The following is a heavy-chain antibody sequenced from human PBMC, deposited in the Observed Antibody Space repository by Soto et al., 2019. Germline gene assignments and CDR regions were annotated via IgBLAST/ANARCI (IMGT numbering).Heavy chain of an antibody. V-gene: IGHV1-2*04. J-gene: IGHJ6*02. D-gene: IGHD2-8*02. CDR1: GYTFTGYY. Sequence: GASVKVSCKASGYTFTGYYMHWVRQAPGQGLEWMGWINPNSGGTNYAPKFQGWVTMTRDTSISTAYMELSRLRSDDTAVYYCARGGYWSSYYYYYGMDVWGQGTAVTVS. CDR2: INPNSGGT. CDR3: ARGGYWSSYYYYYGMDV.